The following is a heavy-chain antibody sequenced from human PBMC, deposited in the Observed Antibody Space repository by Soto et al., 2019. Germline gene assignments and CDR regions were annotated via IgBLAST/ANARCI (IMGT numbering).Heavy chain of an antibody. Sequence: PSETLSLTCAVYGGSFSGYYWSWIRQPPGKGLEWIGEISHSGSTNYNPSLKSRITISVDTSKNQFSLKLSSVTAADTAVYYCARQGSVWYFFDPWGQGTLVTVS. CDR2: ISHSGST. D-gene: IGHD6-19*01. CDR3: ARQGSVWYFFDP. J-gene: IGHJ5*02. CDR1: GGSFSGYY. V-gene: IGHV4-34*01.